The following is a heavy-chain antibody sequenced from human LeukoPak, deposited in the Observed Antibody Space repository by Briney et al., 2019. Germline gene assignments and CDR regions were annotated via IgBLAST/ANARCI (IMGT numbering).Heavy chain of an antibody. J-gene: IGHJ3*02. CDR3: ARHDEVYSYDAFDI. CDR1: GGSISSYY. V-gene: IGHV4-59*08. Sequence: SETLSLTCNVSGGSISSYYWSWIRQPPGKGLEWIGYIYYTGSTKYNPSLKSRVAISVDTSKNQFSLKLRSATAADTAVYYCARHDEVYSYDAFDIWGQGTMVTVSS. CDR2: IYYTGST. D-gene: IGHD5-18*01.